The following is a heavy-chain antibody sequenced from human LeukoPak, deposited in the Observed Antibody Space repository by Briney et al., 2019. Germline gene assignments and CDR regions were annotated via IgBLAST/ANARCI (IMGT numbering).Heavy chain of an antibody. V-gene: IGHV4-59*08. Sequence: SETLSLTCTVSGASINNNFWTWIRQPPGKGLEWIGYIYSSGSANYNPSLKSRVIISGDTSKNQISLNLTSVTAADTAVYYCARVTTVTTVYFDYWGQGTLVTVSS. CDR1: GASINNNF. D-gene: IGHD4-11*01. CDR2: IYSSGSA. CDR3: ARVTTVTTVYFDY. J-gene: IGHJ4*02.